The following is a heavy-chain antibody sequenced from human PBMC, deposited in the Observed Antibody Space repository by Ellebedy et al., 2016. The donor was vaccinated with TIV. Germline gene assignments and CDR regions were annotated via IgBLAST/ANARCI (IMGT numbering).Heavy chain of an antibody. Sequence: GGSLRLSCAASGFTFSSYGMHWVRQAPGKGLEWVAVIWYDGSNKYYADSVKGRFTISRDNSKNTLYLQMNSLRAEDTAVYYCARAHYYDSSGYYYWGQGTLVTVSS. V-gene: IGHV3-33*01. CDR3: ARAHYYDSSGYYY. D-gene: IGHD3-22*01. CDR1: GFTFSSYG. CDR2: IWYDGSNK. J-gene: IGHJ4*02.